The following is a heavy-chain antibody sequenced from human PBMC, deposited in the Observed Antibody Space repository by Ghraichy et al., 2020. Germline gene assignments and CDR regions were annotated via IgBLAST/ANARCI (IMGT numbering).Heavy chain of an antibody. CDR1: GLGLGSYT. V-gene: IGHV3-48*02. Sequence: GGSLRLSCAASGLGLGSYTMNWVRQAPGKGLEWVSYISSPSTTIYYADSVKGRFTISRDNAKNSLYLQMNSLRDEDTAVYYCASGSTGNYNYYFDYWGQGTLVTVSS. CDR2: ISSPSTTI. J-gene: IGHJ4*02. CDR3: ASGSTGNYNYYFDY. D-gene: IGHD5-24*01.